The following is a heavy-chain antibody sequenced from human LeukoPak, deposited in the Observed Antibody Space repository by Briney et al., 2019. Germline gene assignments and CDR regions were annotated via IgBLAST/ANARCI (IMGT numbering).Heavy chain of an antibody. J-gene: IGHJ4*02. CDR3: ARDHHCSSATCPSDY. CDR1: GFSFDDYG. CDR2: ITWNADST. D-gene: IGHD2-2*01. Sequence: PGGSLRLSCTASGFSFDDYGMSWVRQAPGKGLEWVSGITWNADSTGYVDSVKGRFTVSRDNAKNSLYLQMDSLRAEDTALYYCARDHHCSSATCPSDYWGQGTLVTVSS. V-gene: IGHV3-20*04.